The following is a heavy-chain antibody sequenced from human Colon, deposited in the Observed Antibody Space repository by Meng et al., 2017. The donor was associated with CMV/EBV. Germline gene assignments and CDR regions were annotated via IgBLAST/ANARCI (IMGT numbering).Heavy chain of an antibody. CDR1: GFTFSSYW. J-gene: IGHJ4*02. CDR2: VNSDGTST. CDR3: TRGNSHAHDY. V-gene: IGHV3-74*01. Sequence: GESLKISCATSGFTFSSYWMHWVRQAPGKGLVWVSRVNSDGTSTSYADSVKGRFTISRDNAENTLYLQINSLRAEDTAVYYCTRGNSHAHDYWGQGTLVTVSS. D-gene: IGHD4-23*01.